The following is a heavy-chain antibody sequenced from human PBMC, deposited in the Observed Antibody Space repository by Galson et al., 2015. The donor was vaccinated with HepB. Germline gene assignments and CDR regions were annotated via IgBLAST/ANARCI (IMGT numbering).Heavy chain of an antibody. CDR1: GFTFSSYG. Sequence: SLRLSCAASGFTFSSYGMHWVRQAPGKGLEWVAVIWYDGSNKYYADSVKGRFTISRDNSKNTLYLQMNSLRAEDTAVYYCARAKGGQWLSPHLYNWFDPWGQGTLVTVSS. CDR2: IWYDGSNK. V-gene: IGHV3-33*08. CDR3: ARAKGGQWLSPHLYNWFDP. D-gene: IGHD6-19*01. J-gene: IGHJ5*02.